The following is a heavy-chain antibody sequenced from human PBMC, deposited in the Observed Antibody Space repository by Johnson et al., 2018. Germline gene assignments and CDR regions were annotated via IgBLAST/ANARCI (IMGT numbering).Heavy chain of an antibody. CDR2: IDRSSSYT. CDR3: ARHYGSNRYPDY. Sequence: VQLVESGGGLVQPGRSLRLSCEASGFTFDGFAMHWLRQAPGKGLEWVSSIDRSSSYTFYADSVKGRFTISRDNAKNSLNLQMNSLRAEATAVYYCARHYGSNRYPDYWGQGTLVTVSS. J-gene: IGHJ4*02. D-gene: IGHD6-13*01. CDR1: GFTFDGFA. V-gene: IGHV3-21*01.